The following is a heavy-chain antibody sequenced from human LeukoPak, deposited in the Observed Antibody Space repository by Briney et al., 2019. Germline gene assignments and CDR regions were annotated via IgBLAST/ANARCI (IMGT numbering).Heavy chain of an antibody. CDR1: GFTFSSYS. CDR2: ISSSSSYI. J-gene: IGHJ4*02. D-gene: IGHD1-7*01. V-gene: IGHV3-21*01. CDR3: ARDKRGVTGTTYPY. Sequence: GGSLRLSCAASGFTFSSYSMNWVRQAPGKGLEWVSSISSSSSYIYYADSVKGRFTISRDNAKNSLYLQMNSLRAEDTAVYYCARDKRGVTGTTYPYWGQGTLVTVSS.